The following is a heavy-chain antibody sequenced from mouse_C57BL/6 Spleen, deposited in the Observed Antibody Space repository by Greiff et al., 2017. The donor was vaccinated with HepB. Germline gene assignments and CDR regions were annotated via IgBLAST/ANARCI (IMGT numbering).Heavy chain of an antibody. V-gene: IGHV1-55*01. CDR2: IYPGSGST. J-gene: IGHJ2*01. CDR3: ARRRYYGPLFDY. CDR1: GYTFTSYW. D-gene: IGHD1-1*01. Sequence: VQLQQPGAELVKPGASVKMSCKASGYTFTSYWITWVKQRPGQGLEWIGDIYPGSGSTNYNEKFKSKATLTVDTSSSTAYMQLSSLTSEDSAVYYCARRRYYGPLFDYWGQGTTLTVSS.